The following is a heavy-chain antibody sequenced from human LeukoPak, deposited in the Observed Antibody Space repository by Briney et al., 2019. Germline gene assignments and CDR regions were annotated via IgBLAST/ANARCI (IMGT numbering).Heavy chain of an antibody. J-gene: IGHJ5*02. V-gene: IGHV4-39*01. D-gene: IGHD3-9*01. Sequence: PSETLSLTCTVSGASISSSSYYWGWLRQPPGKGLGWIGSIYYSGSTSYNPSLKSRVTISVETSKNQFSLKQSSVTAADTAVYYCAVAAPYYDILTGYWPNWFDPWGQGTLVTVSS. CDR1: GASISSSSYY. CDR2: IYYSGST. CDR3: AVAAPYYDILTGYWPNWFDP.